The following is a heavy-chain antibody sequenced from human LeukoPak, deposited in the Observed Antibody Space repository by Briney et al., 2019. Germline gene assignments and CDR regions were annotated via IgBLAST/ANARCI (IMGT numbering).Heavy chain of an antibody. CDR1: GYTFTGYY. V-gene: IGHV1-2*02. J-gene: IGHJ4*02. D-gene: IGHD3-9*01. Sequence: ASVKVSCKASGYTFTGYYMHWVRPAPGQGLEWMGWINPNSGGKNYAQKFQGRVTMTRDTSISTAYMELSRLRADDRAVYYCARPSGRDFDWFRDFGYWGQGTLVTVSS. CDR2: INPNSGGK. CDR3: ARPSGRDFDWFRDFGY.